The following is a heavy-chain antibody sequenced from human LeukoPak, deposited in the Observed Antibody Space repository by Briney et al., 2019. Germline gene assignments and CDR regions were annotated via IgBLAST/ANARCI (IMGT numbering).Heavy chain of an antibody. CDR1: GGSISSSSYY. CDR3: AREYYYGSGSYYTGAFDI. CDR2: FSYSGST. Sequence: SETLSLTCTVFGGSISSSSYYWGWIRQPPGKGVGRIGCFSYSGSTYYNPSLKSRVTISVDTSKHQFSLKLSSVTAADTAVYYCAREYYYGSGSYYTGAFDIWGQGTVVTVSS. V-gene: IGHV4-39*07. J-gene: IGHJ3*02. D-gene: IGHD3-10*01.